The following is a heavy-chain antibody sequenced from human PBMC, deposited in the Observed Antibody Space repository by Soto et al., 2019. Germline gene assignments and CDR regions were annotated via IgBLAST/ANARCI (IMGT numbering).Heavy chain of an antibody. D-gene: IGHD2-15*01. CDR1: GFTFDDYT. Sequence: GGSLRLSCAASGFTFDDYTMHWVRQAPGKGLEWVSLISWDGGSTYYADSVKGRFTISRDNSKNSLYLQMNSLRTEDTALYYCAKDVVAATSYYYYGMDVWGQGTTVTVS. J-gene: IGHJ6*02. CDR3: AKDVVAATSYYYYGMDV. CDR2: ISWDGGST. V-gene: IGHV3-43*01.